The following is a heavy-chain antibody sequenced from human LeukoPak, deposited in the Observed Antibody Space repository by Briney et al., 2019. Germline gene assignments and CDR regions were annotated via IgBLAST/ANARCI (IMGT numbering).Heavy chain of an antibody. CDR1: GYTFTSYG. CDR3: ARDLPGIFGVVTITYYYYYYGMDV. Sequence: ASVNASCKASGYTFTSYGISWVRQAPGQGLEWMGWISAYNGNTNYAQKLQGRVTMTTDTSTSTAYMELRSLRSDDTAVYYCARDLPGIFGVVTITYYYYYYGMDVWGQGTTVTVSS. D-gene: IGHD3-3*01. V-gene: IGHV1-18*01. CDR2: ISAYNGNT. J-gene: IGHJ6*02.